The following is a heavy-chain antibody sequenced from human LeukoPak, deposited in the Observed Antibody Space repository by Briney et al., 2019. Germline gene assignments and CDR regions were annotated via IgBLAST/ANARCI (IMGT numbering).Heavy chain of an antibody. CDR2: ISTYNGNT. D-gene: IGHD3-16*01. CDR3: AGDRSWGYYYYYMDV. Sequence: ASVKVSCKASGYTFTSYGISWVRPAPGQGLEWMGWISTYNGNTNYAQKLQGRVTMTTDTSTSTAYMELRSLRSDDTAVYYCAGDRSWGYYYYYMDVWGKGTTVTVSS. J-gene: IGHJ6*03. CDR1: GYTFTSYG. V-gene: IGHV1-18*01.